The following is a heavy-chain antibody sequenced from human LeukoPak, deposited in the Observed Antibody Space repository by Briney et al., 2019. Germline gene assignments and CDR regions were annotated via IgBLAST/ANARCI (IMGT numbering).Heavy chain of an antibody. CDR2: ISSSGSTI. Sequence: PGGSLRLSCAASGFTFSSYEMNWVRQAPGKGLEWVSYISSSGSTIYYADSVKGRFTISRDNAKNSLYLQMNSLRAEDTAVYYCARDARYCSGGSCYGNDYWGQGTLVTVSS. CDR1: GFTFSSYE. J-gene: IGHJ4*02. CDR3: ARDARYCSGGSCYGNDY. D-gene: IGHD2-15*01. V-gene: IGHV3-48*03.